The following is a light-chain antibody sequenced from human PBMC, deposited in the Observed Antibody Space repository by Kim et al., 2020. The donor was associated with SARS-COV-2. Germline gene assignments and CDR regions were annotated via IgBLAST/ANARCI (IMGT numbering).Light chain of an antibody. CDR1: QSISSY. CDR3: QQSYSTPGT. Sequence: DIQMTQSPSSLSASVRDRVTITCRASQSISSYLSWYQQKPGKAPKLLISAASNLQSGVPSRFSGSGSGTDFTLTISSLQPEDFATYYCQQSYSTPGTFGQGTKLEI. J-gene: IGKJ1*01. V-gene: IGKV1-39*01. CDR2: AAS.